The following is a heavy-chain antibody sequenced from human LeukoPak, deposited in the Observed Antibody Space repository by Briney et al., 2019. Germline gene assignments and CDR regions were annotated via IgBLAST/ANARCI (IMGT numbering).Heavy chain of an antibody. CDR3: ARQVYYYDSSGYSFIEDY. CDR2: IYYSGST. Sequence: KPSETLALTCTVSGGSISSSSYYWGWIPQPPGKGLEWVGGIYYSGSTYYNPSPKSRVTISVDTSKNQFSLKLSSVTAADTAVYYCARQVYYYDSSGYSFIEDYWGQGTLVTVSS. CDR1: GGSISSSSYY. V-gene: IGHV4-39*01. D-gene: IGHD3-22*01. J-gene: IGHJ4*02.